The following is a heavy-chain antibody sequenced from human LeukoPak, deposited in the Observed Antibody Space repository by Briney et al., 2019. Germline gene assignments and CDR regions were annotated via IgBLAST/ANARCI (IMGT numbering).Heavy chain of an antibody. J-gene: IGHJ4*02. CDR2: INHSGST. CDR3: ARGYGSGSPIDY. CDR1: GGSFSGYY. Sequence: SETLSLTCAVYGGSFSGYYWSWIRQPTGKGLEWIGEINHSGSTNYNPSLKSRVTISVDTSKNQFSLKLSSVTAADTAVYYCARGYGSGSPIDYWGQGTLVTVSS. V-gene: IGHV4-34*01. D-gene: IGHD1-26*01.